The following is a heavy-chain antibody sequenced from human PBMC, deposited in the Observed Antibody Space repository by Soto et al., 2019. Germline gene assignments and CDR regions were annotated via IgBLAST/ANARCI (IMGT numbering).Heavy chain of an antibody. D-gene: IGHD6-13*01. V-gene: IGHV4-59*01. CDR1: GGSISSYF. J-gene: IGHJ4*02. CDR3: ARDLAAVPRAFDY. Sequence: SETLSLTCTVSGGSISSYFYIWVRQPPGKGLEWIGSVYYTGTTDYNPSLKSRVTISVDTSKTQFSLNLRSVTAADTAVYYCARDLAAVPRAFDYWGRGTLVTV. CDR2: VYYTGTT.